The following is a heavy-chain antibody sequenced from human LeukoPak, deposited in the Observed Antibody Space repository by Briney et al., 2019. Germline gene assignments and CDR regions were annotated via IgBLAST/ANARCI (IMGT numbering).Heavy chain of an antibody. J-gene: IGHJ4*02. CDR2: ISWNSGSI. CDR1: GFTFDDYA. D-gene: IGHD3-10*01. V-gene: IGHV3-9*01. CDR3: AKVLWFGEFHPFDY. Sequence: GGSLRLSCAASGFTFDDYAMHWVRQAPGKGLEWVSGISWNSGSIGYADSVKGRFTISRDNAKNSLYLQMNSLRAEDTALYYCAKVLWFGEFHPFDYWGQGSLVTVSS.